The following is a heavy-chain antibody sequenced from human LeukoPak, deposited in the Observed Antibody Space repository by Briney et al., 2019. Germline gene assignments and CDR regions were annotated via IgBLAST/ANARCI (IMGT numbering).Heavy chain of an antibody. D-gene: IGHD3-16*01. CDR1: GFTFSSYA. CDR3: ARDKRWALDY. J-gene: IGHJ4*02. Sequence: GRSLSLSCAASGFTFSSYAMHWVRQAPGKGLEWVAVISYDGSNKYYADSVKGRFTISRDNSKNTLYLQMNSLRAEDTAVYYCARDKRWALDYWGQGTLVTVSS. CDR2: ISYDGSNK. V-gene: IGHV3-30*01.